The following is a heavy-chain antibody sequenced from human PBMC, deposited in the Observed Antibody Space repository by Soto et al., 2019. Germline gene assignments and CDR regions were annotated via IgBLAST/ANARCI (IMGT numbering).Heavy chain of an antibody. CDR3: ARGGEYSTSFDY. D-gene: IGHD6-6*01. CDR2: INHSGNT. J-gene: IGHJ4*02. CDR1: GGSFSGYY. V-gene: IGHV4-34*01. Sequence: QMHLQQWGAGLLKPSETLSLTCAVYGGSFSGYYWSWIRQSPGKGLEWIGEINHSGNTNYSPSLKSRVTISVDTSKNQCSLNLSSVTAADTAVYYCARGGEYSTSFDYWGQGTLVTVSS.